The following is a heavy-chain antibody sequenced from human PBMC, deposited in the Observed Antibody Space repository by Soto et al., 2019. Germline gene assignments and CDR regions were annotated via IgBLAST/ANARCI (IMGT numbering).Heavy chain of an antibody. CDR1: GLTFSSYS. V-gene: IGHV3-21*01. CDR3: ARDWAYSGSGY. D-gene: IGHD6-19*01. CDR2: ISSSSSYI. J-gene: IGHJ4*02. Sequence: GVSLRLFCVASGLTFSSYSMNWVRQAPGKGLEWVSSISSSSSYIYYADSVKGRFTISRDNAKNSLYLQMNSLRAEDTAVYYCARDWAYSGSGYWGQGTLVPVSP.